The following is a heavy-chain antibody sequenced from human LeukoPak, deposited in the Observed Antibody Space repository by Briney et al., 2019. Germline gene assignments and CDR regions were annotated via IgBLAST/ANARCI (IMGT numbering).Heavy chain of an antibody. CDR1: GGTFSSYA. V-gene: IGHV1-69*05. J-gene: IGHJ3*02. CDR3: ARDANYHVSSDYYDAFDI. D-gene: IGHD3-22*01. Sequence: GASVKVSCKASGGTFSSYAISWVRQAPGQGLECMGGIIPIFGTANYAQKFQGRVTITTDESTSTAYMELSSLRAEDTAVYYCARDANYHVSSDYYDAFDIWGQGTMVTVSS. CDR2: IIPIFGTA.